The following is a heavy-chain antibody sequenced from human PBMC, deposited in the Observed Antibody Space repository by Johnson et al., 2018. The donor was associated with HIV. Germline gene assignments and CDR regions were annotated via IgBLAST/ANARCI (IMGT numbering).Heavy chain of an antibody. D-gene: IGHD3-3*01. J-gene: IGHJ3*02. CDR3: ASTIFGVAWHAFDI. V-gene: IGHV3-66*01. Sequence: MQLVESGGGLVQPGGSLRLSCAASGFTVSSNYMSWVRQAPGKGLEWVSVIYSGGRTYYADSVKGRFTISRDNSKNTLYLQMNSLRAEDTAVYYCASTIFGVAWHAFDIWGQGTMVIVSS. CDR1: GFTVSSNY. CDR2: IYSGGRT.